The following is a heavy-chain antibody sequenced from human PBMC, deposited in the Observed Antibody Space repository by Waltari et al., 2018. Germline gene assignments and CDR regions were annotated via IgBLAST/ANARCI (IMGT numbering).Heavy chain of an antibody. CDR2: ISYDVSNK. CDR1: GFTFSSYA. CDR3: AKWMEEWLLSSLDY. Sequence: QVQLVESGGGVVQPGRSLRLSCAASGFTFSSYAMHWVRQAPGKGLEWEAVISYDVSNKYYAEAVKGRFTISRDKSKNTLYLQMNSLRAEDTAVYYCAKWMEEWLLSSLDYWGQGTLVTVSS. D-gene: IGHD3-3*01. J-gene: IGHJ4*02. V-gene: IGHV3-30-3*02.